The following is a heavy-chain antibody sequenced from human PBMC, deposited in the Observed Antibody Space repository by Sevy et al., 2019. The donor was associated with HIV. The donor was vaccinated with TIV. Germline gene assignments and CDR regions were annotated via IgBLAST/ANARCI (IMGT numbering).Heavy chain of an antibody. CDR1: GFTFSSYA. J-gene: IGHJ6*02. CDR2: ISYDGSNK. CDR3: ARDRRYYDFWSGYYNPYYYGMDV. Sequence: GGSLRLSCAASGFTFSSYAMHWVRQAPGKGLEWVAVISYDGSNKYYADSVKGRFTISRDNSKDTLYLQRNSLRAEDTAVYYCARDRRYYDFWSGYYNPYYYGMDVWGQGTTVTVSS. D-gene: IGHD3-3*01. V-gene: IGHV3-30-3*01.